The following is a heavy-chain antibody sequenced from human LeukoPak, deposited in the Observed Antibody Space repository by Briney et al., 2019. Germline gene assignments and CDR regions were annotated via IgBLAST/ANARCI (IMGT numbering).Heavy chain of an antibody. CDR3: ARASGSYHNYYYYYMDV. J-gene: IGHJ6*03. Sequence: SETLSLTCTVFGGSISSYYWSWIRQPAGKGLEWIGRIYTSGRTNYNPSLKSRVTMSVDTSKNQFSLKLSSVTAADTAVYYCARASGSYHNYYYYYMDVWGKGTTVTVSS. D-gene: IGHD1-26*01. CDR2: IYTSGRT. CDR1: GGSISSYY. V-gene: IGHV4-4*07.